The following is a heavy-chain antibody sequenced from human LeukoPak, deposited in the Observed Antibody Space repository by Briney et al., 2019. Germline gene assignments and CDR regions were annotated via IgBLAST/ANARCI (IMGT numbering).Heavy chain of an antibody. CDR3: ARDEDLEWFRGAFDI. J-gene: IGHJ3*02. V-gene: IGHV1-69*13. CDR1: GYNFVNFG. CDR2: IIPIFGTA. D-gene: IGHD3-3*01. Sequence: ASVKVSCKASGYNFVNFGISWVRQAPGQGLEWMGGIIPIFGTANYAQKFQGRVTITADESTSTAYMELSSLRSEDTAVYYCARDEDLEWFRGAFDIWGQGTMVTVSS.